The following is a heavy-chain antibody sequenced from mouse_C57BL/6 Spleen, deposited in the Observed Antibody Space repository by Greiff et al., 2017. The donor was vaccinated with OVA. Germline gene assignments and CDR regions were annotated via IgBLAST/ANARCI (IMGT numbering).Heavy chain of an antibody. J-gene: IGHJ3*01. CDR3: TRGGGSSYDWFAY. Sequence: VQLQQSGAELVRPGASVTLSCKASGYTFTDYEMHWVKQTPVHGLEWIGAIDPETGGTAYNQKFKGKAILTADKSSSTAYMELRSLTSEDSAVYYCTRGGGSSYDWFAYWGQGTLVTVSA. V-gene: IGHV1-15*01. D-gene: IGHD1-1*01. CDR1: GYTFTDYE. CDR2: IDPETGGT.